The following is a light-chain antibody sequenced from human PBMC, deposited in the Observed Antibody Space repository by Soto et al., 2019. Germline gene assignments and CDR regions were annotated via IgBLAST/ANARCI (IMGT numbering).Light chain of an antibody. CDR1: QDITSY. CDR2: DAS. V-gene: IGKV1-33*01. CDR3: QHCNYLPI. J-gene: IGKJ3*01. Sequence: DIQMTQSPSSLSASVGDRVTITCQASQDITSYLNWYQHKPGKAPKLLIYDASILEAGVPLRFSGSGSGTDFTLTISSLQPEDFATYYCQHCNYLPIFGPGTTVDFK.